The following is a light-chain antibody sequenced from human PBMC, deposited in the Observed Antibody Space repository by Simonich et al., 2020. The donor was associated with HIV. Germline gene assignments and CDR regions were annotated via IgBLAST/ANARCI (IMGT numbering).Light chain of an antibody. CDR2: VGS. CDR1: QSLLHSSGCNY. Sequence: DIVMTQSPLSLPVTPGEPASIPCRSTQSLLHSSGCNYLHWYLQKPGQSPPLLLYVGSNRASGSPDRFRGSGSGTNFTLKISRVEAEDVGVYYCMQGTHWPPFTFGPGTKVEIK. V-gene: IGKV2-28*01. J-gene: IGKJ3*01. CDR3: MQGTHWPPFT.